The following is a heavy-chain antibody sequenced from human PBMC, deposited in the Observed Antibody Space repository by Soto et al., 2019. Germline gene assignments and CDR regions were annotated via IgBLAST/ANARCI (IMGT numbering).Heavy chain of an antibody. CDR2: ISDSGGTS. J-gene: IGHJ4*02. CDR1: GFIFSNYV. Sequence: EVQLVDSGGGLVQPGGSLRLSCAASGFIFSNYVMSWVRQAPGKGLEWVSSISDSGGTSYYADSVKGRFTISRDNSKNTLYLQLNSLRAEGTAIYYCAIRPRALLTFDYWGQGTLVTVSS. D-gene: IGHD1-26*01. CDR3: AIRPRALLTFDY. V-gene: IGHV3-23*04.